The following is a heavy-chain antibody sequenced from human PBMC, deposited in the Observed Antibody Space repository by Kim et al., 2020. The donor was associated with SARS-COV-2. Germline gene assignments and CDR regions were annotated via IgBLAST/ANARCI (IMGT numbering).Heavy chain of an antibody. V-gene: IGHV1-69*01. CDR3: VREYYYGSGSPDV. Sequence: YAQKFQGRVTITADESTSTAYMELSSLRSEDTAVYYCVREYYYGSGSPDVWGQGTTVTVSS. J-gene: IGHJ6*02. D-gene: IGHD3-10*01.